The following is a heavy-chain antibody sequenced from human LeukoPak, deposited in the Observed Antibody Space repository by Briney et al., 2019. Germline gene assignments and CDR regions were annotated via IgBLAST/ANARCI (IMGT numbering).Heavy chain of an antibody. Sequence: ASVKVSCKASGYTFTGYYMHWVRQAPGQGLEWMGWINPNSGGTNYAQKFQGRVTMTRDTSISTAYMELSRLRSDDTAVYYCARGVMRSSYRIWSSFDYWGQGTLVTVSS. CDR3: ARGVMRSSYRIWSSFDY. CDR1: GYTFTGYY. V-gene: IGHV1-2*02. D-gene: IGHD6-6*01. J-gene: IGHJ4*02. CDR2: INPNSGGT.